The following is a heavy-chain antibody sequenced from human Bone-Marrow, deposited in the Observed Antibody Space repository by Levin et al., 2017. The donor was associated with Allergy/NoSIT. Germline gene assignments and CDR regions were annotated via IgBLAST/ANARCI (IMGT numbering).Heavy chain of an antibody. CDR1: RGSVSSYY. D-gene: IGHD6-19*01. J-gene: IGHJ4*02. Sequence: PSETLSLTCTISRGSVSSYYWSWIRQSPGKGLVWIGYIYNSGGSSSNPSLKGRVTISVDTSNNQFSLRLSSVTAADTAVYYCARHSTYSSGFYYWGQGTLVTVSS. CDR2: IYNSGGS. CDR3: ARHSTYSSGFYY. V-gene: IGHV4-59*08.